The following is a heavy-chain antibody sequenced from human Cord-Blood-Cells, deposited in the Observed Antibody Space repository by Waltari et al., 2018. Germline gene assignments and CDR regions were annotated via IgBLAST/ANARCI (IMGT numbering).Heavy chain of an antibody. CDR3: AREYYLTGDRRYFDL. Sequence: QVQLVQSGAEVKKPGASVKVSCKASGYTFTGYYMHWVRHAPGQGLEWMGWINPNSGGTNYAQKFQGWVTMTRDTSISTAYMELSRLRSDDTAVYYCAREYYLTGDRRYFDLWGRGTLVTVSS. CDR2: INPNSGGT. J-gene: IGHJ2*01. CDR1: GYTFTGYY. D-gene: IGHD7-27*01. V-gene: IGHV1-2*04.